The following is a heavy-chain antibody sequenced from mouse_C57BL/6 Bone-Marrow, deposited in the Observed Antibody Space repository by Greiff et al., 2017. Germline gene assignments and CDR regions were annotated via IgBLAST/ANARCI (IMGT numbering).Heavy chain of an antibody. V-gene: IGHV2-2*01. CDR1: GFSLTSYC. J-gene: IGHJ3*01. CDR2: IWSGGST. Sequence: QVQLKQSGPGLVQPSPSLSITCTASGFSLTSYCVHWVRQSPGKGLEWLGVIWSGGSTDYNAAFISRMSISKDNSKSQVFFKMNSLQADDTAIYYCANYDYAWFAYWGQGTLVTVSA. CDR3: ANYDYAWFAY. D-gene: IGHD2-4*01.